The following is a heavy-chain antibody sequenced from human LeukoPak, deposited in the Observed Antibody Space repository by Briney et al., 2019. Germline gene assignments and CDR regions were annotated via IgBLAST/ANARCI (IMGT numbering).Heavy chain of an antibody. CDR2: ISSSGSTI. Sequence: GGSLRLSCAASGFTFSSYEMNWFRQAPGKGLEWVSYISSSGSTIYYADSVKGRFTISRDNAKNSLYLQMNSLRAEDTAVYYCARDFYYYDSSGYPMDYWGQGTLVTASS. CDR3: ARDFYYYDSSGYPMDY. J-gene: IGHJ4*02. D-gene: IGHD3-22*01. V-gene: IGHV3-48*03. CDR1: GFTFSSYE.